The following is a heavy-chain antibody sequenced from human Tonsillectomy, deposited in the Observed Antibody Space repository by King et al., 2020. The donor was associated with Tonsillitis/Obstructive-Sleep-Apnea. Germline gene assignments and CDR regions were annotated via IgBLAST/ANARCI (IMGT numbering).Heavy chain of an antibody. CDR3: AKVRGIRFLEWFHNWFDP. V-gene: IGHV3-23*04. CDR1: GFTFSSYA. D-gene: IGHD3-3*01. CDR2: ISGSGGST. Sequence: VQLVESGGGLVQPGGSLRLSCAASGFTFSSYAMSWVRQAPGKGLEWVSAISGSGGSTYYADSVKGRFTISRDNSKNTLYMQMSSLRAEDTAVYYCAKVRGIRFLEWFHNWFDPWGQGTLVTVSS. J-gene: IGHJ5*02.